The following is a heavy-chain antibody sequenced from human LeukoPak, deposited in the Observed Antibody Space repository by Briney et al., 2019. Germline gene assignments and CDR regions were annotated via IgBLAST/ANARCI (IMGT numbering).Heavy chain of an antibody. CDR1: GFTFSSYG. D-gene: IGHD5-24*01. CDR2: MWYDGSNK. J-gene: IGHJ4*02. Sequence: PGRSLRLSCAASGFTFSSYGMHWVRQAPGKGLEWVAVMWYDGSNKYYADSVKGRFTISRDNSKNTLYLQMHSLRAEDTAVYYCARDEMTTPRDWGQGTLVTVSS. CDR3: ARDEMTTPRD. V-gene: IGHV3-33*01.